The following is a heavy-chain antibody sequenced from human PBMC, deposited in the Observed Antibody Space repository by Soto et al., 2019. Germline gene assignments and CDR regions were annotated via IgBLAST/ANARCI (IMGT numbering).Heavy chain of an antibody. CDR3: TTSWEWEKLYFDY. D-gene: IGHD1-26*01. V-gene: IGHV3-21*03. CDR1: GFTFSNYR. CDR2: ISTTSTYT. J-gene: IGHJ4*02. Sequence: GGSLRLSCAASGFTFSNYRMNWVRQAPGKGLEWVSYISTTSTYTYYAGSVRGRFTISRDNAQNSLYLQMNSLRAEDTGVYYCTTSWEWEKLYFDYWGQGTLVTVSS.